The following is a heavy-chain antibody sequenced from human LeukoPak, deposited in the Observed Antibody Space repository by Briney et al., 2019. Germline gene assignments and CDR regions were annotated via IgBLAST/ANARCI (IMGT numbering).Heavy chain of an antibody. CDR1: GYTFIRYH. CDR2: FKLYDGSI. V-gene: IGHV1-46*01. J-gene: IGHJ6*02. CDR3: ARDKRYYDSSGYQQNYYYGMDV. D-gene: IGHD3-22*01. Sequence: ASVKVSCKASGYTFIRYHMHWVRQAPGQGLEWIGVFKLYDGSISHAQKFQGRVTITADESTSTAYMELSSLRSEDTAVYYCARDKRYYDSSGYQQNYYYGMDVWGQGTTVTVSS.